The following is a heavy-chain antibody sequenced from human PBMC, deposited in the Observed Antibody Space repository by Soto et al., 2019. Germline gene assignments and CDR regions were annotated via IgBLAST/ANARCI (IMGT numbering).Heavy chain of an antibody. Sequence: QVQLVESGGGVVQPGRSLRLSCAASGFTFSAYAMQWVRQAPGKGLEWVAVVSSEGGTQFYADSVKGRLTISRDNSKNSLYMQMSSLTFEEEDIYYCARKTSSTGQVIGNLDIWGSGPLVTVSS. CDR1: GFTFSAYA. CDR2: VSSEGGTQ. V-gene: IGHV3-30-3*01. CDR3: ARKTSSTGQVIGNLDI. D-gene: IGHD3-22*01. J-gene: IGHJ2*01.